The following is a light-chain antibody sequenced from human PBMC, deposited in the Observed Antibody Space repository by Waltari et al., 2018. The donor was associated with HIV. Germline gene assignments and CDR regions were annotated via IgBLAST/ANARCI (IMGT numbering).Light chain of an antibody. J-gene: IGLJ2*01. V-gene: IGLV2-14*03. CDR1: SSDIGGYNY. CDR2: DAS. Sequence: QSALTQPASVSGSPGQSLTISCTGTSSDIGGYNYVSWYQQHPGKAPKLMIFDASNRPSGISNRFSGSKSGNTASLTISGLQADDEAHYFCSSFSITSTLVVFGGGTKLTVL. CDR3: SSFSITSTLVV.